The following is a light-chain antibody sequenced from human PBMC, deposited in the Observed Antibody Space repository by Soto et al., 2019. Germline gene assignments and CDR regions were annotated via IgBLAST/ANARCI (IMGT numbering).Light chain of an antibody. CDR3: QQSFTIPYT. Sequence: DIQMTQSPSSLSASVGDRVTITCRASQNIRNFLNWYQQKPGKAPNLLIHSASTFRSGVPSRFSGSGSGTDISLTISSLQPEDFARYHCQQSFTIPYTFGQGNNVAIK. CDR2: SAS. J-gene: IGKJ2*01. V-gene: IGKV1-39*01. CDR1: QNIRNF.